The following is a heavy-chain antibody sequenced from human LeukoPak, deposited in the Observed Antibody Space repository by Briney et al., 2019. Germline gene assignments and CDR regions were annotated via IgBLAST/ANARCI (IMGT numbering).Heavy chain of an antibody. CDR2: INQDGSEI. CDR3: ATLNWGNLDF. CDR1: GFPFTSYW. D-gene: IGHD7-27*01. J-gene: IGHJ4*02. V-gene: IGHV3-7*01. Sequence: PGGSLRLSCAGSGFPFTSYWMNWVRQSPGEGLEWVANINQDGSEIYYADSVKGRFTLSRDNAENSVYLQMNNLRAEETAVYYCATLNWGNLDFWGQGTQVTVSS.